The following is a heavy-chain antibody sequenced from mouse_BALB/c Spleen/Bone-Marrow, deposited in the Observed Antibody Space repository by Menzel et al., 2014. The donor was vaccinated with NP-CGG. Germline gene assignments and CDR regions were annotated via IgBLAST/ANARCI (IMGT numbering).Heavy chain of an antibody. D-gene: IGHD1-1*01. J-gene: IGHJ2*01. CDR3: ARDSRSTVSHFDY. CDR2: IRNKASGYTT. CDR1: GFTFTDYY. V-gene: IGHV7-3*02. Sequence: EVKLEESGGGLVQPGGSLRLSCATSGFTFTDYYMNWVRQPPGKALEWLGFIRNKASGYTTEYSASVKGRFTISRDNSQSILYLQMNTLRAEDSASYYCARDSRSTVSHFDYWGQGTTLTVSS.